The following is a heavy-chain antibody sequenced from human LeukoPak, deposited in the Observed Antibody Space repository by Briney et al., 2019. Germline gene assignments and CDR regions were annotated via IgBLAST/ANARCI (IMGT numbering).Heavy chain of an antibody. D-gene: IGHD4-17*01. J-gene: IGHJ4*02. CDR2: ITRSSDYI. CDR1: GFTFNTYS. V-gene: IGHV3-21*01. CDR3: ARDGDYGDYVVY. Sequence: PGGSLRLSCAASGFTFNTYSMNWVRQAPGKGLEWVSSITRSSDYIYYADSVKGRFTISRDNAKNSLYLQMNSLRAEDTAVYYCARDGDYGDYVVYWGQGTLVTVSS.